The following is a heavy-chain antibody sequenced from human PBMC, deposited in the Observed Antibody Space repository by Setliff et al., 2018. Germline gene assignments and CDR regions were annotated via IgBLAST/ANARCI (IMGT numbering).Heavy chain of an antibody. CDR2: IYYSGST. CDR3: AKGGGRYHSDS. D-gene: IGHD1-1*01. CDR1: GGSISSSSYY. V-gene: IGHV4-39*07. Sequence: SETLSLTCTVSGGSISSSSYYWGWIRQPPGKGLEWIGSIYYSGSTYYNPSLKSRVTISVDTSKNQFSLKLTSVTAADTAVYYCAKGGGRYHSDSWGQGILVTSPQ. J-gene: IGHJ4*02.